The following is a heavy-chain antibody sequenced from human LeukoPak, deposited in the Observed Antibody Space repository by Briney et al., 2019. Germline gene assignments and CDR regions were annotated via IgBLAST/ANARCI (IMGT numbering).Heavy chain of an antibody. CDR2: IYTSGST. V-gene: IGHV4-4*07. CDR1: GGSISSYY. D-gene: IGHD3-22*01. CDR3: ARGGGYYDSSGYPSPYYYYGMDV. Sequence: PSETLSLTCTVSGGSISSYYWSWIRQPAGKGLEWIGRIYTSGSTNYNPSLKSRVTMSVDTSKNQFSLKLSSVTAADTAVYYCARGGGYYDSSGYPSPYYYYGMDVWGQGTTVTVSS. J-gene: IGHJ6*02.